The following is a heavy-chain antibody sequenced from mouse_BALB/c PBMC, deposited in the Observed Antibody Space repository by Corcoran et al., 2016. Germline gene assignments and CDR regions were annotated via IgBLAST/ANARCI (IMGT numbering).Heavy chain of an antibody. Sequence: VQMQQSWAELVKPGTSVKLFCTASGFNLTDTYMHWVKQRPEQGLEWIGRIDPANGNTKYDPKFQGKATITADTSSNTAYLQLSSLTSEDTAVYYCARRAMDYWGQGTSVTVSS. CDR3: ARRAMDY. CDR1: GFNLTDTY. CDR2: IDPANGNT. J-gene: IGHJ4*01. V-gene: IGHV14-3*02.